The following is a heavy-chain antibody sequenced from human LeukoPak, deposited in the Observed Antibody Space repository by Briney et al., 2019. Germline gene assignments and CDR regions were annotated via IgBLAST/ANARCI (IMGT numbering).Heavy chain of an antibody. CDR3: ARGPDDYIWGSHRYD. J-gene: IGHJ4*02. D-gene: IGHD3-16*02. Sequence: GASVKVSCKASGGTFSSYAISWVRQAPGQGLEWMGGIIPIFGTANYAQKFQGRVTITADESTSTAYMELSSLKSEDTAVYYCARGPDDYIWGSHRYDWGQGTLVTVCS. CDR1: GGTFSSYA. V-gene: IGHV1-69*13. CDR2: IIPIFGTA.